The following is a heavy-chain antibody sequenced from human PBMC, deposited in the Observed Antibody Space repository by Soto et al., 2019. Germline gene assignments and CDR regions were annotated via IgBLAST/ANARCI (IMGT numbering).Heavy chain of an antibody. D-gene: IGHD3-10*01. Sequence: QVQLVQSGAEVKKPGASVKVSCKAYGYTFTSYYMHWVRQAPGQGLEWMGIINPSGGSTSYAKKFQGRVTMTRDTSTSTVYMELSSLRSEDTAVYYCARDFALTTMYYYGSGRTGDAFDIWGQGTMVTVSS. CDR3: ARDFALTTMYYYGSGRTGDAFDI. CDR1: GYTFTSYY. V-gene: IGHV1-46*01. J-gene: IGHJ3*02. CDR2: INPSGGST.